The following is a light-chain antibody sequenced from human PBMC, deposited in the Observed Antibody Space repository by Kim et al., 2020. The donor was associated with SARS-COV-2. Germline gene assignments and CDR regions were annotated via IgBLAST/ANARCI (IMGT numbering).Light chain of an antibody. J-gene: IGLJ3*02. CDR1: SAFSDDK. CDR2: VGPDGIVG. V-gene: IGLV9-49*02. CDR3: AADHGRGTDFVWV. Sequence: QPVLTQAPSASASLGASVPLTCTLNSAFSDDKVDWYQQRPGKGPRFVMRVGPDGIVGSKGDGIPDRFSVLASGLNRTLTIKNIQKEDESDFHCAADHGRGTDFVWVFGGGTKLSVL.